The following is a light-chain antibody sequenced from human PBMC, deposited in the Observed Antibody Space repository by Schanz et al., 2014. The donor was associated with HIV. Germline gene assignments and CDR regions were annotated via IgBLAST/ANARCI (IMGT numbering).Light chain of an antibody. CDR2: EVS. CDR1: SSDIGAYNR. J-gene: IGLJ2*01. CDR3: ISYTSDTVL. Sequence: QSVLTQPPSVSGSPGQSVTISCTGTSSDIGAYNRVSWYQQSPGTAPKLLIYEVSDRPSGIPDRFSGSKSGNTASLTISGLQAEDEADYYCISYTSDTVLFGGGTKLTVL. V-gene: IGLV2-18*02.